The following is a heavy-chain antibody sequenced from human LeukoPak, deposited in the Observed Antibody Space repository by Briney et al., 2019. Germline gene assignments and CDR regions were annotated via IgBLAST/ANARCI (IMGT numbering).Heavy chain of an antibody. CDR3: AKVMSLWGYYYYGMDV. J-gene: IGHJ6*02. V-gene: IGHV1-18*01. CDR1: GYTFTSYG. Sequence: ASVKVSCKASGYTFTSYGISWVRQAPGQGLEWMGWISAYNGNTNYAQKLQGRVTMTTDTSTSTAYMELRSLRSDDTAVYYCAKVMSLWGYYYYGMDVWGQGTTVTVSS. CDR2: ISAYNGNT. D-gene: IGHD3-16*01.